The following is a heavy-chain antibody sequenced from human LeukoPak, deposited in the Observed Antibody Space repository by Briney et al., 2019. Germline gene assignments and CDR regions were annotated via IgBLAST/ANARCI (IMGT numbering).Heavy chain of an antibody. V-gene: IGHV3-7*01. D-gene: IGHD2-2*03. J-gene: IGHJ4*02. CDR1: GFTLSSYW. CDR2: IKQDGSEK. Sequence: GGSLRLSCAASGFTLSSYWMSWVRQAPGKGLEWVANIKQDGSEKYYVDSVKGRFTISRDNAKNSLYLQMNSLRAEDTAVYYCSGYCSSTSCYAVDYWGRGTLVTVSS. CDR3: SGYCSSTSCYAVDY.